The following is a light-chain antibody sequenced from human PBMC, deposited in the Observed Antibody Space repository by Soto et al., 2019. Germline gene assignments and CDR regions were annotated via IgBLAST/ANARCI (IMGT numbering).Light chain of an antibody. CDR1: QSVLYSSNNKNY. CDR2: WAS. V-gene: IGKV4-1*01. Sequence: DTVRTQPPNSLAVFLGEGATIGCKSSQSVLYSSNNKNYLAWYQQKPGQPPKLLIYWASTRESGVPDRFSGSGSGTDFTLTISSLQAEDVAIYYCQQYYTTRTLGQGTKVDI. CDR3: QQYYTTRT. J-gene: IGKJ1*01.